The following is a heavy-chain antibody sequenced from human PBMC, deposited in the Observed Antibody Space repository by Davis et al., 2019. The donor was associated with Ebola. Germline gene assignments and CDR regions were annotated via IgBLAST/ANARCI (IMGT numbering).Heavy chain of an antibody. V-gene: IGHV3-74*01. CDR2: INSDESST. J-gene: IGHJ4*02. D-gene: IGHD2-15*01. CDR3: ARPSFQLVGRVDYFDY. CDR1: GFPFSSFW. Sequence: GESLKISCAASGFPFSSFWMHWVRPAPGKGLVWVSRINSDESSTSYADSVKGRFTISRDNAKNTLYLQMNSLRVEDTAVYYCARPSFQLVGRVDYFDYWGQGALVTVSS.